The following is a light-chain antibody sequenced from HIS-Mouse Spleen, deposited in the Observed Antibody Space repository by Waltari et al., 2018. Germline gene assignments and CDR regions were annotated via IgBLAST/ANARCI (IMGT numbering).Light chain of an antibody. CDR1: QSVLYSSNNKNY. J-gene: IGKJ3*01. V-gene: IGKV4-1*01. Sequence: DLVMTQSPDSLAVSLGERATINCTPSQSVLYSSNNKNYLAWYQQKPGQPPKLLIYWASTRESGVPDRFSGSGSGTDFTLTISSLQAEDVAVYYCQQYYSTPFTFGPGTKVDIK. CDR3: QQYYSTPFT. CDR2: WAS.